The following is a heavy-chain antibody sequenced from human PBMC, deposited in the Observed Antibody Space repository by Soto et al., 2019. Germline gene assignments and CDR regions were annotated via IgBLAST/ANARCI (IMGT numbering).Heavy chain of an antibody. V-gene: IGHV3-30*18. D-gene: IGHD1-26*01. J-gene: IGHJ3*02. CDR2: ISYDGSNK. CDR3: AKDRREWELLDAVDI. Sequence: QVQLVESGGGVVQPGRSLRLSCAASGFTFSSYGMHWVRQAPGKGLEWVAVISYDGSNKYYADSVKGRCTISRDNSKNTMYRQRNSLRAEDTAVYYCAKDRREWELLDAVDIWGQGTMVTVSS. CDR1: GFTFSSYG.